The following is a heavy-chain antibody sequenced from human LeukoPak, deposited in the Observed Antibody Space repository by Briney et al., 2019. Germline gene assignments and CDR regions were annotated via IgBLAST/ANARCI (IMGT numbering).Heavy chain of an antibody. CDR3: AETNTQDWFDP. Sequence: GGSLRLSCTASGFPFSDYSMNWVRQAPGKGLEWISYIGISSGNTKYADSVKGRFTISADNAKNSLYLQMNSLRVEDTAVYYCAETNTQDWFDPWGRGTLVTVSS. D-gene: IGHD2-8*01. J-gene: IGHJ5*02. CDR1: GFPFSDYS. CDR2: IGISSGNT. V-gene: IGHV3-48*04.